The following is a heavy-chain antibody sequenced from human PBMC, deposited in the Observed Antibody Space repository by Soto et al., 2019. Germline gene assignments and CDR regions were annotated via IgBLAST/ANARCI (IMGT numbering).Heavy chain of an antibody. D-gene: IGHD1-1*01. J-gene: IGHJ4*02. Sequence: QVHLVQSGAEVKKPGASVKVSCKGSGYAFTTYGITWVRQAPGQGLEWMGWISDHNGNTNYAQKLQGRVTVNRDTSTSTAYMELRRLRSDEKAVYSCARGRYGDYWGQGALVTVSS. CDR2: ISDHNGNT. V-gene: IGHV1-18*01. CDR3: ARGRYGDY. CDR1: GYAFTTYG.